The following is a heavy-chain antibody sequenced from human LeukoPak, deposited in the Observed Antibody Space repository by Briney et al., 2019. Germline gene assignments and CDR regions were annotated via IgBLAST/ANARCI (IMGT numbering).Heavy chain of an antibody. CDR1: GFTFSSYW. CDR2: IKQDGSEK. J-gene: IGHJ4*02. V-gene: IGHV3-7*05. CDR3: AREYSYDSSGPDY. D-gene: IGHD3-22*01. Sequence: GGSLRLSCAASGFTFSSYWMSWVRRAPGKGLEWVANIKQDGSEKYYVDSVKGRFTISRDNAKNSLFLQMNSLRAEDTAVYYCAREYSYDSSGPDYWGQGTLVTVSS.